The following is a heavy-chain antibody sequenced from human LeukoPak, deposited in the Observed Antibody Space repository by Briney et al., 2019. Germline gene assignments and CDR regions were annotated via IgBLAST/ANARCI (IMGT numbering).Heavy chain of an antibody. V-gene: IGHV4-31*03. CDR3: AREVADYDSSGYYSSGDWFDP. Sequence: SQTLSLTCTVSGGSISSGGYYWSWIRQHPGKGLEWIGYIYYSGSTYYNPSLKSRVTISVDTSKNQFSLKLSSVTAAGTAVYYCAREVADYDSSGYYSSGDWFDPWGQGTLVTVSS. J-gene: IGHJ5*02. CDR1: GGSISSGGYY. D-gene: IGHD3-22*01. CDR2: IYYSGST.